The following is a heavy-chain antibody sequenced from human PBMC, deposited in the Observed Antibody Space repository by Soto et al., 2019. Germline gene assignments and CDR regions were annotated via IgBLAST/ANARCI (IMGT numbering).Heavy chain of an antibody. D-gene: IGHD2-15*01. V-gene: IGHV4-39*01. CDR1: GGSISSSSYY. J-gene: IGHJ6*02. Sequence: QLQLQESGPGLVKPSETLSLTCTVSGGSISSSSYYWGWIRQPPGKGLEWIGSIYYSGSTYYNPSLKSRVTISVDTSKNQFSLKLSSVTAADTAVYYCARCGEWWLKKYYYGMDVWGQGTTVTVSS. CDR2: IYYSGST. CDR3: ARCGEWWLKKYYYGMDV.